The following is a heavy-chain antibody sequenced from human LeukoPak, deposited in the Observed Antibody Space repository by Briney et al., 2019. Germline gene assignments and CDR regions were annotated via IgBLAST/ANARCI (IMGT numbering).Heavy chain of an antibody. J-gene: IGHJ3*02. Sequence: ASVKVSCKASGGTFSSYAISWVRQAPGQGLEWMGRIIPILGIANYAQKFQGRVTITADRSTSTAYMELSSLRSEDTAVYYCATTVQRIAAANDAFDIWGQGTMVTVSS. CDR1: GGTFSSYA. V-gene: IGHV1-69*04. D-gene: IGHD6-13*01. CDR2: IIPILGIA. CDR3: ATTVQRIAAANDAFDI.